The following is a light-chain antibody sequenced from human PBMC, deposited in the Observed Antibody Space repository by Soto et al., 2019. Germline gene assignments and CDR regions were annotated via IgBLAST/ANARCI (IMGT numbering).Light chain of an antibody. J-gene: IGKJ5*01. CDR1: QRVDDSH. Sequence: ETDLTPSPGTRSLSPGERATLSGKASQRVDDSHVAWYQLRPGQAPRLLIYGASTRATGIPDRFSGSGSGTDFSLTIRGLKPEDFAVYYCQQYRMSPNTFGEGTRLEIK. CDR2: GAS. V-gene: IGKV3-20*01. CDR3: QQYRMSPNT.